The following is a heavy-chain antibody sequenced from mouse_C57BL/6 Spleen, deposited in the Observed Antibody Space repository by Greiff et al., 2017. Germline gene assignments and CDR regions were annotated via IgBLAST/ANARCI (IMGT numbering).Heavy chain of an antibody. D-gene: IGHD2-1*01. J-gene: IGHJ3*01. CDR1: GYTFTSYW. CDR3: ARAGSYGNYGFAY. Sequence: VQLQQPGAELVMPGASVKLSCKASGYTFTSYWMHWVKQRPGQGLEWIGEIDPSDSYTNYNQKFKGKSTLTVDKSSSTAYMQLSSLTSEDSAVYYCARAGSYGNYGFAYWGQGTLVTVSA. V-gene: IGHV1-69*01. CDR2: IDPSDSYT.